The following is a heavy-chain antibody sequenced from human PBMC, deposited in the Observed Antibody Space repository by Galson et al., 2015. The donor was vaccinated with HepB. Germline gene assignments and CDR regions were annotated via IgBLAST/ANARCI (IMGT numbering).Heavy chain of an antibody. Sequence: SLRLSCAASGFTFSRYWMSWVRQTPGKGLEWVANIKYDGSEVYYADSVTGRFTISRDNAQNSLYLQMNSLRTEDTAVYYCASRGSAVRPPPFDYWGQGARVTVSS. CDR1: GFTFSRYW. CDR2: IKYDGSEV. D-gene: IGHD6-6*01. V-gene: IGHV3-7*01. J-gene: IGHJ4*02. CDR3: ASRGSAVRPPPFDY.